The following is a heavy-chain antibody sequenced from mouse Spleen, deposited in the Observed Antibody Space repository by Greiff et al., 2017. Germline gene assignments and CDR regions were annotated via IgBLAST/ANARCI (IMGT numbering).Heavy chain of an antibody. Sequence: VQLQQSGAELVRPGTSVKVSCKASGYAFTNYLIEWVKQRPGQGLEWIGVINPGSGGTNYNEKFKGKATLTADKSSSTAYMQLSSLTSEDSAVYFCARLHYGSSWGYFDVWGAGTTVTVSS. D-gene: IGHD1-1*01. CDR2: INPGSGGT. V-gene: IGHV1-54*01. J-gene: IGHJ1*01. CDR1: GYAFTNYL. CDR3: ARLHYGSSWGYFDV.